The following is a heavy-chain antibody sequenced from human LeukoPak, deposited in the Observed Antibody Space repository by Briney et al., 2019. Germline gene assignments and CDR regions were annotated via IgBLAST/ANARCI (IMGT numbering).Heavy chain of an antibody. CDR1: GFTFRSYG. J-gene: IGHJ4*02. CDR2: ISGSGGST. CDR3: WARDILTGYYFDY. V-gene: IGHV3-23*01. Sequence: GGSLRLSCAASGFTFRSYGMSWVRQAPGKGLEWVSAISGSGGSTYYADSVKGRFTISRDNSKNTLYLQMNSLRAEDTAVYYCWARDILTGYYFDYWGQGTLVTVSS. D-gene: IGHD3-9*01.